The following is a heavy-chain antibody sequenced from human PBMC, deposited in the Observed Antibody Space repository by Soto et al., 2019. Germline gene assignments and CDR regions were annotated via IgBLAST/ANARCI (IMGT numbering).Heavy chain of an antibody. V-gene: IGHV1-18*01. CDR3: ARVVVGVVAARLMDV. J-gene: IGHJ6*02. CDR2: ISAYNGNT. Sequence: ASVKVSCKASGDTLYNYAFSWVRQAPGQGLEWMGWISAYNGNTNYAQKLQGRVTMTTDTSTSTAYMELRSLRSDDTAVYYCARVVVGVVAARLMDVWGQGTTVTVSS. CDR1: GDTLYNYA. D-gene: IGHD2-15*01.